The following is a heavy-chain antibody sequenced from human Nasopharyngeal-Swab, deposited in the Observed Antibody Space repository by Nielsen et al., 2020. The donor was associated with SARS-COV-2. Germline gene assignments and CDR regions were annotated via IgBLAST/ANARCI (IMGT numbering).Heavy chain of an antibody. Sequence: SETLSLTCTVSGGSISSYYWSWIRQPPGKGLEWIGYIYYSGSTNYNPSLKSRVTISVDTSKNQFSLKLSSVTAADTAVYYCARGLGGGYDVFDYWGQGTLVTVSS. J-gene: IGHJ4*02. CDR2: IYYSGST. CDR3: ARGLGGGYDVFDY. D-gene: IGHD5-12*01. CDR1: GGSISSYY. V-gene: IGHV4-59*01.